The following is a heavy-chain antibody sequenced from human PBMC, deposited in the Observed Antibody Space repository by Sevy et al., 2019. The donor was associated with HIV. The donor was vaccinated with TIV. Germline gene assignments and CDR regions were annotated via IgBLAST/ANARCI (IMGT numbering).Heavy chain of an antibody. CDR2: ISASGGNT. CDR1: GFTFGNYD. J-gene: IGHJ2*01. CDR3: AKNGPTGNKRYWYFEF. Sequence: GGSLRLSCAASGFTFGNYDLTWVRQAPGKGLEWVSSISASGGNTYYPGSVKGRFTIYRDNSKNTLFLQMNSLSAEDTVVYYCAKNGPTGNKRYWYFEFWGRGTLVTVSS. V-gene: IGHV3-23*01. D-gene: IGHD3-10*01.